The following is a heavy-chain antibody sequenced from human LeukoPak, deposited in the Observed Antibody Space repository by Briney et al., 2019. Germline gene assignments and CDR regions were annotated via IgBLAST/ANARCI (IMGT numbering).Heavy chain of an antibody. Sequence: GASVKVSCKASGYTFTRYGISWVRQAPGQGLEWMGWISAYNGNTNYPQKLQGRVTMTTDTSTSTAYMELRSLRSDDTAVYYCARPEHYYDSSGYHDAFDIWGQGTMVTVSS. CDR2: ISAYNGNT. D-gene: IGHD3-22*01. CDR1: GYTFTRYG. J-gene: IGHJ3*02. CDR3: ARPEHYYDSSGYHDAFDI. V-gene: IGHV1-18*01.